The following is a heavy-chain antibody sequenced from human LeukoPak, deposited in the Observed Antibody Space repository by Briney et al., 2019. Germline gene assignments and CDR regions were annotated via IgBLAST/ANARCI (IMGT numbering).Heavy chain of an antibody. CDR1: GYSFTSYW. CDR3: ARTNYYDSSGYYYGGALAFDI. D-gene: IGHD3-22*01. CDR2: IYPGDSDT. J-gene: IGHJ3*02. Sequence: GESLKISCKGSGYSFTSYWIGWVRQMPGKGLEWMGIIYPGDSDTRYSPSFQGQVTISADKSISTAYLQWSSLKASDTAMYYCARTNYYDSSGYYYGGALAFDIWGQGTMVTVSS. V-gene: IGHV5-51*01.